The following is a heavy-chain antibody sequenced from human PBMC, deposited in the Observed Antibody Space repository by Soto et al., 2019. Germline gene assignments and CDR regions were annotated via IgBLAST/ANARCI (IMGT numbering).Heavy chain of an antibody. CDR2: IIPIFGTA. V-gene: IGHV1-69*12. CDR3: ARNPMTTVTTIYYYGMDV. D-gene: IGHD4-17*01. J-gene: IGHJ6*02. CDR1: GGTFSSYA. Sequence: QVQLVQSGAEVKKPGSSVKDSCKASGGTFSSYAISWVRQAPGQGLEWMGGIIPIFGTANYAQKFQGRVTITADESTSTAYMELSSLRSEDTAVYYCARNPMTTVTTIYYYGMDVWGQGTTVTVSS.